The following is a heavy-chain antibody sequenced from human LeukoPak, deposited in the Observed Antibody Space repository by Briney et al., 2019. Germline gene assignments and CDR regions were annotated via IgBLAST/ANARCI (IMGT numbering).Heavy chain of an antibody. J-gene: IGHJ4*02. CDR2: IYTSGST. Sequence: SETLSLTCTVSGGSISSYYWSWIRQPAGQGLEWIGHIYTSGSTNHNPSLKSRVTMSVDTSKNQFSLKLNSVTAADTAVYYCARGGDVVGALFDSWGQGTLVTVSS. V-gene: IGHV4-4*07. CDR1: GGSISSYY. D-gene: IGHD1-26*01. CDR3: ARGGDVVGALFDS.